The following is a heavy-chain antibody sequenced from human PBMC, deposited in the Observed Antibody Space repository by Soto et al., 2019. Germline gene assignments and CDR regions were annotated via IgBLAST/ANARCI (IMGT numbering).Heavy chain of an antibody. CDR1: GFTVSGYY. CDR2: IYSGGST. V-gene: IGHV3-53*01. D-gene: IGHD3-10*01. CDR3: ARIMARGATDAFDI. J-gene: IGHJ3*02. Sequence: XGSLGLSCAASGFTVSGYYMSWVRQSPGKGLEWVSVIYSGGSTYYADSVKGRFTISRDNSKNTLYLQMNSLRAEDTAVYYCARIMARGATDAFDIWGQGTMVTVSS.